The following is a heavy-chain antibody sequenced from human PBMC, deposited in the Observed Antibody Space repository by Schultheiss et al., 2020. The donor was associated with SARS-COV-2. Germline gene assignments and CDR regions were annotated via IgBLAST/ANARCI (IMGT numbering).Heavy chain of an antibody. CDR3: ARQGGGSYYGPFDY. J-gene: IGHJ4*02. CDR1: GYSFTSYW. D-gene: IGHD1-26*01. V-gene: IGHV5-51*01. Sequence: GGSLRLSCKGSGYSFTSYWIGWVRQMPGKGLEWMGIIYPDDSDTIYSPFFQGRVTISADKSISTAYLQWRSLKASDTAMYYCARQGGGSYYGPFDYWGQGTLVTVSS. CDR2: IYPDDSDT.